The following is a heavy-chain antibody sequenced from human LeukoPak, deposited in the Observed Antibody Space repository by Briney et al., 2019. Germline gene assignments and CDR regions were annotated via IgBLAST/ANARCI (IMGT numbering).Heavy chain of an antibody. CDR1: GGSISSGDYY. CDR3: ARGAGGFHLYFDL. Sequence: SETLSLTCTVSGGSISSGDYYWSWIRQPPGKGLEWIGYIYYSGSTYYNPSLKSRVTISVDTSKNQFSLKLSSVTAADTAVYYCARGAGGFHLYFDLWGRGTLVTVSS. J-gene: IGHJ2*01. CDR2: IYYSGST. V-gene: IGHV4-30-4*01. D-gene: IGHD3-16*01.